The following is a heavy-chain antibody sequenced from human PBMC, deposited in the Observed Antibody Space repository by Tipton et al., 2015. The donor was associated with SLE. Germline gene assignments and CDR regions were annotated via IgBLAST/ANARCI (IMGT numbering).Heavy chain of an antibody. D-gene: IGHD5-18*01. J-gene: IGHJ4*02. CDR3: ARGLPYYFDY. Sequence: LRLSCAASGFTFSDYYMSWIRQAPGKGLEWIGYIYYSGSTNYNPSLKSRVTISVDTSKNQFSLKLSSVTAADTAVYYCARGLPYYFDYWGQGTLVTVSS. CDR1: GFTFSDYY. V-gene: IGHV4-59*08. CDR2: IYYSGST.